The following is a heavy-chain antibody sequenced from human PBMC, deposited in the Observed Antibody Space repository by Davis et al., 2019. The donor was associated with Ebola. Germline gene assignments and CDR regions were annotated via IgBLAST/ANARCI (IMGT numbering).Heavy chain of an antibody. CDR2: ISGSGVNT. V-gene: IGHV3-23*01. Sequence: PGGSLRLSCAASGFTFSSYVMNWVRQAPGKGLEWVSGISGSGVNTNYADALKGRFTISRDNSKNTLYLEMNSLRVEDTAVYYCARVIAVQRVAQYYYGMDVWGQGTTVTVSS. D-gene: IGHD2-21*01. CDR3: ARVIAVQRVAQYYYGMDV. J-gene: IGHJ6*02. CDR1: GFTFSSYV.